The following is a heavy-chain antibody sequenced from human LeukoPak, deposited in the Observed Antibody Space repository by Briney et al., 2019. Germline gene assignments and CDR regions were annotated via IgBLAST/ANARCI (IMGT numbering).Heavy chain of an antibody. Sequence: SETLPLTCTVSGGSISSYYWSWIRQPPGKGLEWIGYIYYSGSTNYNPSLKSRVTISVDTSKNQFSLKLSSVTAADTAVYYCARGSGYSYYFDYWGQGTLVTVSS. CDR1: GGSISSYY. D-gene: IGHD3-3*01. J-gene: IGHJ4*02. CDR3: ARGSGYSYYFDY. CDR2: IYYSGST. V-gene: IGHV4-59*01.